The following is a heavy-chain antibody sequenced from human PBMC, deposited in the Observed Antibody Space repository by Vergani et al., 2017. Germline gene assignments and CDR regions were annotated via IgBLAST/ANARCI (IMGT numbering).Heavy chain of an antibody. CDR2: ISGSGGST. Sequence: VQLVESGGGLVQPGGSLRLSCAASGFTFSSYAMSWVRQAPGKGLEWVSAISGSGGSTYYADSVKGRFTISRDNSKNTLYLQMNSLRAEDTAVYYCARQSYCSSTSCYDCVCWFDPWGQGTLVTVSS. CDR3: ARQSYCSSTSCYDCVCWFDP. V-gene: IGHV3-23*04. CDR1: GFTFSSYA. D-gene: IGHD2-2*01. J-gene: IGHJ5*02.